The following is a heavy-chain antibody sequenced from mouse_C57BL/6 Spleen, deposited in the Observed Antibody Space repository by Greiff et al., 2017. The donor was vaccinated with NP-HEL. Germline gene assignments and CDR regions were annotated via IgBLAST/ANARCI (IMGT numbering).Heavy chain of an antibody. CDR3: ASYYNGSSWYFDV. V-gene: IGHV3-6*01. Sequence: DVQLQESGPGLVKPSQSLSLTCSVTGYSITSGYYWNWIRQFPGNKLEWMGYISYDGSNNYNPSLKNRISITRDTSKNQFFLKLNSVTTEETDTYYCASYYNGSSWYFDVWGTGTTVTVSS. CDR2: ISYDGSN. J-gene: IGHJ1*03. D-gene: IGHD1-1*01. CDR1: GYSITSGYY.